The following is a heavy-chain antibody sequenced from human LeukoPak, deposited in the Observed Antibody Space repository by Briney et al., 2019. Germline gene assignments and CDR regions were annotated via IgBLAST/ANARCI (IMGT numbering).Heavy chain of an antibody. D-gene: IGHD6-13*01. CDR3: AKXAESGSWRIDY. V-gene: IGHV3-23*01. Sequence: GGSLRLSCAASGFTFSNYAMAWVRQAPGKGLEWVSGISISGGTFYADSVKGRFTISRDNSKNTVFLQMNSLRAEDTALYYCAKXAESGSWRIDYWGQGTLVTVSS. J-gene: IGHJ4*02. CDR2: ISISGGT. CDR1: GFTFSNYA.